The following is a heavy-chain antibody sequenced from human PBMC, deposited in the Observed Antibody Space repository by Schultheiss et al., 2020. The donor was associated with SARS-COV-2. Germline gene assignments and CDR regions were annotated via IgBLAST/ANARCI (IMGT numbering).Heavy chain of an antibody. J-gene: IGHJ4*02. V-gene: IGHV3-74*01. CDR1: GFTFRNYW. Sequence: GGSLRLSCAASGFTFRNYWMHWVRQIPGKGLVWVSRINSDGSASSYADSVKGRFTVSRDNAGNTLYLQMNSLRAEDTAVYYCARDDSTVNLLLDYWGQGTLVTVSS. CDR2: INSDGSAS. D-gene: IGHD4-17*01. CDR3: ARDDSTVNLLLDY.